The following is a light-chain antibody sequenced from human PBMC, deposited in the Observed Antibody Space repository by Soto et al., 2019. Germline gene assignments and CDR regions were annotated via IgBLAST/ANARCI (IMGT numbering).Light chain of an antibody. CDR1: GSDIGGYNY. J-gene: IGLJ2*01. V-gene: IGLV2-14*01. CDR2: EVS. Sequence: QSALTQPASVSGSPGQSITISCTGTGSDIGGYNYVSWYQQHPGKAPKVMIYEVSNRPSGVSTRFSASKSGNTASLTISGLQAEDEADYYCTSYTSSSSVVFGGGTKLTVL. CDR3: TSYTSSSSVV.